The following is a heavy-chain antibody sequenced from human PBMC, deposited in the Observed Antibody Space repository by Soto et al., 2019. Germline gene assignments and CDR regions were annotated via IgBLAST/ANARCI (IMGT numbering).Heavy chain of an antibody. D-gene: IGHD1-26*01. CDR1: GFTVSSNY. Sequence: VQLVESGGGLIQPGGSLRLSCAASGFTVSSNYMSWVRQAPGKGLEWVAVISYDGSNKYYADSVKGRFTISRDNSKNTLYLQMNSLRAEDTAVYYCAKGGVFYGMDVWGQGTTVTVSS. CDR3: AKGGVFYGMDV. V-gene: IGHV3-30*18. CDR2: ISYDGSNK. J-gene: IGHJ6*02.